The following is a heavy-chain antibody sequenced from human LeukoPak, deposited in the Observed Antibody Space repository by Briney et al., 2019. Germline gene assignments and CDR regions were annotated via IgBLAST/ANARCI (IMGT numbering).Heavy chain of an antibody. CDR2: IYYSGST. J-gene: IGHJ4*02. CDR1: GGSVSSSGYY. V-gene: IGHV4-39*01. D-gene: IGHD6-13*01. CDR3: ARPGIPATGAFDR. Sequence: TSETLSLTCTVSGGSVSSSGYYWGWIRQPPGKGLEWIGSIYYSGSTYYNPSLKSRVSISVDTSKNQFSLNLTSVTAADTAVYFCARPGIPATGAFDRWGQGTLVTVSS.